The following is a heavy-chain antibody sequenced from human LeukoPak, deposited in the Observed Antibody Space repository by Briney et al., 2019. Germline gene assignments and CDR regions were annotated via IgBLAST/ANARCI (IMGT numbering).Heavy chain of an antibody. Sequence: GGSLRLSCAASGFTFSDYGMHWVRQAPGKGREWGAFIRNDGSYEYYPDSVKGRFTISRDNSRRALFLQMNSLRAEDTAVYYCAKGGSPSHNWFNSWGQGTLVTVSS. V-gene: IGHV3-30*02. CDR1: GFTFSDYG. CDR2: IRNDGSYE. CDR3: AKGGSPSHNWFNS. D-gene: IGHD2-15*01. J-gene: IGHJ5*01.